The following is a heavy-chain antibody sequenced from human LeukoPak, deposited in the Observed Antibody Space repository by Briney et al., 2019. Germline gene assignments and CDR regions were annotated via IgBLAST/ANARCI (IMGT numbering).Heavy chain of an antibody. D-gene: IGHD4-17*01. CDR3: AREGTQYGDYDAFDI. CDR1: GFTFSSYE. Sequence: GGSLRLSCAASGFTFSSYEMNWVRQAPGKGLEWVSYISSSGSTIYYADSVKGRLTISRDNAKNSLYLQMNSLRAEDTAVYYCAREGTQYGDYDAFDIWGQGTMVTVSS. CDR2: ISSSGSTI. V-gene: IGHV3-48*03. J-gene: IGHJ3*02.